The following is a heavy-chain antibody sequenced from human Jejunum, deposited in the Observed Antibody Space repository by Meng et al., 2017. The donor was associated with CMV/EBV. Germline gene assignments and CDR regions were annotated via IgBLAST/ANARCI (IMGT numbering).Heavy chain of an antibody. CDR3: ARDSRHCTSASCYSWYFDL. V-gene: IGHV1-2*06. Sequence: VQLVQSVAEGTKRGASVKFSSKACKYTFTGYYIHGVRRSPGQGLQWMGRINPISGATGYAKNFQGRVTMTRDTSISTAYMELSRLRSDDTAVYYCARDSRHCTSASCYSWYFDLWGRGTLVTVSS. J-gene: IGHJ2*01. CDR1: KYTFTGYY. D-gene: IGHD2-2*02. CDR2: INPISGAT.